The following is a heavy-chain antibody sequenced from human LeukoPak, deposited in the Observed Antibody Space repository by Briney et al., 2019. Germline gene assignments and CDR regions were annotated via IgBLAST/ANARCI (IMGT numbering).Heavy chain of an antibody. CDR2: ISSSGSTI. CDR3: ARILVATGGMDV. V-gene: IGHV3-48*03. CDR1: GFTFSSYE. D-gene: IGHD5-12*01. J-gene: IGHJ6*04. Sequence: PGGSLRLSGAASGFTFSSYEMNWVRQAPGKGLEWVSYISSSGSTIYYADSVKGRFTISRDNAKNSLYLQMNSLRAEDTAVYYCARILVATGGMDVWGKGTTVTVSS.